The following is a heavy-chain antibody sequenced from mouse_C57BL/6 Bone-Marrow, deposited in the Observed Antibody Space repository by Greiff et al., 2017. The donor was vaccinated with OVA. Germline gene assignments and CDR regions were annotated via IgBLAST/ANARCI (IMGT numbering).Heavy chain of an antibody. CDR3: NTHGDGYEVAY. D-gene: IGHD2-2*01. CDR2: IDPENGDT. V-gene: IGHV14-4*01. J-gene: IGHJ3*01. CDR1: GFNIKDDY. Sequence: VQLQQSGAELVRPGASVKLSCTASGFNIKDDYMHWVKQRPEQGLEWIGWIDPENGDTEYASKFQGKATITADTSSNTAYLQLSSLTSEDTAVYFYNTHGDGYEVAYWGQGTLVTVSA.